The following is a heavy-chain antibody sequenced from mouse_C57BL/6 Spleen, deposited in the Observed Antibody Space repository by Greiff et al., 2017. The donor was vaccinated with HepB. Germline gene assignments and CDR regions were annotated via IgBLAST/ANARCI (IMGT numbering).Heavy chain of an antibody. CDR3: ARGPHYYGSSGGYAMDY. CDR2: INPNYGTT. D-gene: IGHD1-1*01. J-gene: IGHJ4*01. CDR1: GYSFTDYN. Sequence: EVKLQQSGPELVKPGASVKISCKASGYSFTDYNMNWVKQSNGKSLEWIGVINPNYGTTSYNQKFKGKATLTVDQSSSTAYMQLNSLTSEDSAVYYGARGPHYYGSSGGYAMDYWGQGTSVTVSS. V-gene: IGHV1-39*01.